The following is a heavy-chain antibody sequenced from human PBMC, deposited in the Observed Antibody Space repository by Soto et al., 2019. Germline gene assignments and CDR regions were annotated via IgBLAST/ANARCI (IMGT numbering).Heavy chain of an antibody. CDR1: GFTFSSYG. CDR2: IWYDGSNK. J-gene: IGHJ4*02. D-gene: IGHD1-7*01. CDR3: ARDDTAITGTMVLDY. V-gene: IGHV3-33*01. Sequence: VGSLRLSCAASGFTFSSYGMHWVRQAPGKGLEWVAVIWYDGSNKYYADSVKGRFTISRDNSKNTLYLQMNSLRAEDTAVYYCARDDTAITGTMVLDYWGQGTLVTAPQ.